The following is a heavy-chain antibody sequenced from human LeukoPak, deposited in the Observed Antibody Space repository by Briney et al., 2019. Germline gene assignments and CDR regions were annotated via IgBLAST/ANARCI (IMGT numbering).Heavy chain of an antibody. CDR2: INPNSGGT. Sequence: ASVKVSCKASGYTFTGYYMHWVRQPPGQGLEWMGWINPNSGGTNYAQKFQGRVTMTRDTSISTAYMELSRLRSDDTAVYYCASGRITIFGVVENWFDPWGQGTLVTVSS. CDR1: GYTFTGYY. CDR3: ASGRITIFGVVENWFDP. D-gene: IGHD3-3*01. J-gene: IGHJ5*02. V-gene: IGHV1-2*02.